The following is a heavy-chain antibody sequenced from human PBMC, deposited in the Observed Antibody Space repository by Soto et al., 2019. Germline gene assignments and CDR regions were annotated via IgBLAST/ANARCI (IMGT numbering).Heavy chain of an antibody. Sequence: ASVKVSCKSSGGTFSSYTISWVRQAPGQGLEWMGWIIPNSGGTNYAQKFQGWVTMTRDTSISTAYMELSRLRSDDTAVYYCARDKNSGSYRPFFDYWGQGTLVTVSS. J-gene: IGHJ4*02. CDR3: ARDKNSGSYRPFFDY. V-gene: IGHV1-2*04. D-gene: IGHD1-26*01. CDR2: IIPNSGGT. CDR1: GGTFSSYT.